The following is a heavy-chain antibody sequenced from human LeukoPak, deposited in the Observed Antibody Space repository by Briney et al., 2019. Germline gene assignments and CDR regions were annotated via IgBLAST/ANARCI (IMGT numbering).Heavy chain of an antibody. CDR3: ARDQNILDFDY. Sequence: SVKVSCKASGGTFSSYAISWVRQAPGQGLEWMGRIIPILGIANYAQKFQGRVTITADKSTSTAYMELSSLRSEDTAVYYCARDQNILDFDYWGQGTLVTVSS. J-gene: IGHJ4*02. V-gene: IGHV1-69*04. CDR1: GGTFSSYA. CDR2: IIPILGIA. D-gene: IGHD2-8*02.